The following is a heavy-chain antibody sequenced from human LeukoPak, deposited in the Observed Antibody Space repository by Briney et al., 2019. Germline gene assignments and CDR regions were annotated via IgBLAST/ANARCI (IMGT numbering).Heavy chain of an antibody. CDR2: TSLDGSNK. Sequence: GGSLRLSCVASGFSFTNYDIHWVRQAPGRGLEWVAVTSLDGSNKLYTDTVRGRFIISRDNSKNTVYLQMDSLRAEDTAVYYCARVGPHYGMDVWGQGTTVTVSS. CDR1: GFSFTNYD. V-gene: IGHV3-30-3*01. J-gene: IGHJ6*02. CDR3: ARVGPHYGMDV.